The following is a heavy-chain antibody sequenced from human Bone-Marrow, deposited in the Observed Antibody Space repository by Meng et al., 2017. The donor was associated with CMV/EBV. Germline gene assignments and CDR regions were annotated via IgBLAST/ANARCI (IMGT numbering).Heavy chain of an antibody. D-gene: IGHD6-13*01. Sequence: GPLRLSCAVSGGSISSSNWWSWVRQPPGKGLEWIGEIYHSGSTYYNPSLKSRVTIAVDKSNNQFSLKLTSVTAADTAVYYCARVAAYSSSWYDYWGQGNLVTVAS. J-gene: IGHJ4*02. CDR1: GGSISSSNW. V-gene: IGHV4-4*02. CDR3: ARVAAYSSSWYDY. CDR2: IYHSGST.